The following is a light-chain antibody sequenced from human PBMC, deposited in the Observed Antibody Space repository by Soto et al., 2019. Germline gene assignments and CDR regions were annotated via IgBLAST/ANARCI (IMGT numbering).Light chain of an antibody. CDR1: QSVSSSY. CDR3: QQRNVWPPVT. J-gene: IGKJ5*01. CDR2: GAF. Sequence: EIVLTHSPGTLSLSPGERATLSCSTSQSVSSSYLAWYQQKPGQAPRLLIYGAFNRATGIPARFSGSGSGTDFTLTISSLEPEDSAVYYCQQRNVWPPVTFGQGTRLEIK. V-gene: IGKV3D-20*02.